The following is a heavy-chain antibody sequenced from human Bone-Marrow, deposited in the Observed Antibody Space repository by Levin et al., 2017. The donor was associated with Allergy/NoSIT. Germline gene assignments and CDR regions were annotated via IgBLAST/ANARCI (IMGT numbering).Heavy chain of an antibody. D-gene: IGHD3-9*01. J-gene: IGHJ4*02. CDR2: INHSGST. V-gene: IGHV4-39*07. Sequence: SETLSLTCTVSGYSISGSAYYWGWIRQPPGKGLEWIGSINHSGSTYYNLSLKSRVTISVDTSKSQFSLKLSSVTAADTAVYYCARAGRYDYWGQGALVTVSS. CDR1: GYSISGSAYY. CDR3: ARAGRYDY.